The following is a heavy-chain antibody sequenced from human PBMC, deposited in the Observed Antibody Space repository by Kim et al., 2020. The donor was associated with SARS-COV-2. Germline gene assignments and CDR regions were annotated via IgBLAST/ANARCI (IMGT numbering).Heavy chain of an antibody. CDR1: GGSISSSSYY. Sequence: SETLSLTCTVSGGSISSSSYYWGWIRQPPGKGLEWIGSIYYSGSTYYNPSLKSRVTISVDTSKNQFSLKLSSVTAADTAVYYCARDTIIWFGELNYYYYYGMDVWGQGTTVTVSS. CDR3: ARDTIIWFGELNYYYYYGMDV. D-gene: IGHD3-10*01. CDR2: IYYSGST. V-gene: IGHV4-39*07. J-gene: IGHJ6*02.